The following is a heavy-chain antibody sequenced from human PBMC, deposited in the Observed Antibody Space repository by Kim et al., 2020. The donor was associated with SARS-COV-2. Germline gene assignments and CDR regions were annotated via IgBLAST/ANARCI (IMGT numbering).Heavy chain of an antibody. V-gene: IGHV1-24*01. D-gene: IGHD1-7*01. CDR3: ATDITGTTWGAFDI. Sequence: ASVKVSCKVSGYTLTELSMHWVRQAPGKGLEWMGGFDPEDGETIYAQKFQGRVTMTEDTSTDTAYMELSSLRSEDTAVYYCATDITGTTWGAFDIWGQGTMVTVSS. J-gene: IGHJ3*02. CDR1: GYTLTELS. CDR2: FDPEDGET.